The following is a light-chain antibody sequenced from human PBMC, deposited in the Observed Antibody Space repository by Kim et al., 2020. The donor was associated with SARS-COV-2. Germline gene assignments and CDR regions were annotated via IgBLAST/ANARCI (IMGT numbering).Light chain of an antibody. J-gene: IGKJ1*01. CDR2: NAP. CDR1: QTINTK. V-gene: IGKV3-15*01. CDR3: QQSNAWPPLT. Sequence: SPGKRATLSCRASQTINTKLAWYHQNPGKAPSLLFKNAPTRATGAPAGFIGSGSETDFTLTFSSLQSEDFAVYYCQQSNAWPPLTFGQGTKVDIK.